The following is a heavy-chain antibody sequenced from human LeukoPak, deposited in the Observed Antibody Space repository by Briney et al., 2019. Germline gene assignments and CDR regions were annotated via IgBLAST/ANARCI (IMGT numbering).Heavy chain of an antibody. Sequence: GASVKVSCKASGYTFNSYAMNWVRQAPGQGLEWVGWINTKTGNPTYAQGFTGRFVFSLDTSVSTAYLQISSLQAEDTAVYYCARVSGPTDDAFDIWGQGTMVTVSS. J-gene: IGHJ3*02. CDR2: INTKTGNP. CDR3: ARVSGPTDDAFDI. V-gene: IGHV7-4-1*02. D-gene: IGHD2-8*02. CDR1: GYTFNSYA.